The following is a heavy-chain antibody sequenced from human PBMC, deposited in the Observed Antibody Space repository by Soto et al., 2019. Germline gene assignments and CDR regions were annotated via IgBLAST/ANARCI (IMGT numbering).Heavy chain of an antibody. D-gene: IGHD4-17*01. CDR1: GYTFTTYG. V-gene: IGHV1-18*03. CDR2: IRGYNGNT. CDR3: ARSGDLPYYSYGMDV. J-gene: IGHJ6*02. Sequence: QVHLVQSGAEVKKPGASLKVSCKASGYTFTTYGINWVRQAPGQGLEWMGWIRGYNGNTKYAQKFQGRVTMTTDTSTNTAYMEVRSLRSDDMAVYYCARSGDLPYYSYGMDVWGQGTTVTVSS.